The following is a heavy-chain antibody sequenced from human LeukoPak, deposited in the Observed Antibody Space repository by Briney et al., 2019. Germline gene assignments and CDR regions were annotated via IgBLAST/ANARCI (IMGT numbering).Heavy chain of an antibody. CDR3: ARVQSAYCGGDCYSRSAKAFDI. Sequence: GGSLRLSCAASGFIFNTYVMHWVRQAPGKGLEWLAFIRYDGSNKNYADSVKGRFTISRDNTKNSLYLQMNSLRAEDTAVYYCARVQSAYCGGDCYSRSAKAFDIWGQGTMVTVSS. V-gene: IGHV3-30*02. CDR1: GFIFNTYV. J-gene: IGHJ3*02. CDR2: IRYDGSNK. D-gene: IGHD2-21*02.